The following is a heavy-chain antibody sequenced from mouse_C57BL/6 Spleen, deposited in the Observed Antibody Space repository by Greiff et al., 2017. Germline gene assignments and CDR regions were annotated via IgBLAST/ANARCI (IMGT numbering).Heavy chain of an antibody. J-gene: IGHJ1*03. Sequence: EVQLQESGAELVKPGASVKLSCTASGFNIKDYYMHWVKQRTEQGLEWIGRIDPEDGETKYAPKFQGKATITADTSSNTAYLQLSSLTSDYTAVYYCANRILNYYGSSDGWYFDVWGTGTTVTVSS. V-gene: IGHV14-2*01. CDR2: IDPEDGET. CDR3: ANRILNYYGSSDGWYFDV. D-gene: IGHD1-1*01. CDR1: GFNIKDYY.